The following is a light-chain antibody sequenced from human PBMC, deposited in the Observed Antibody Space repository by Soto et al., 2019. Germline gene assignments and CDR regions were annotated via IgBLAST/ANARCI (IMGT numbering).Light chain of an antibody. Sequence: QSVLTQPRSVSGSPGQSVTISCTGTSSDVGRFNFVSWYQHHPGKAPKLIIYDVSKRPSGVPDRFSASKSGNVASLTISGLQAEDEADYYCCSYAGLYSYVFGTGTKLTVL. J-gene: IGLJ1*01. CDR3: CSYAGLYSYV. CDR1: SSDVGRFNF. CDR2: DVS. V-gene: IGLV2-11*01.